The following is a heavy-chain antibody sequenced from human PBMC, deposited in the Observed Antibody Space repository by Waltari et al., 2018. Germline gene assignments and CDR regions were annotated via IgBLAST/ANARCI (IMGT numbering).Heavy chain of an antibody. CDR2: GDPEDGET. J-gene: IGHJ4*02. CDR3: ATGGYSSSYRDH. Sequence: EVQLVQSGAEVKKPGATVKISCTVSGYTLTDYYMHWVQQATGNGLGGMGLGDPEDGETIYAEKIQGRVTITADKTTDTAYMELSSLRSEDTAEYYGATGGYSSSYRDHWGQGTLVTVSS. CDR1: GYTLTDYY. V-gene: IGHV1-69-2*01. D-gene: IGHD6-6*01.